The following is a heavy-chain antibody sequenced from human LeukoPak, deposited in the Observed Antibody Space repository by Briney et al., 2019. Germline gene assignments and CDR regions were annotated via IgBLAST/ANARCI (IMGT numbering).Heavy chain of an antibody. CDR3: ARASTYYYDSSGYPLHYFDY. Sequence: GASVNVSCKASGYTFTGYYMHWVRQAPGQGLEWMGWINPNSGGTNYAQKFQGWVTMTRDTSISTAYMELSRLRSDDTAVYYCARASTYYYDSSGYPLHYFDYWGQGTLVTVSS. CDR2: INPNSGGT. CDR1: GYTFTGYY. V-gene: IGHV1-2*04. D-gene: IGHD3-22*01. J-gene: IGHJ4*02.